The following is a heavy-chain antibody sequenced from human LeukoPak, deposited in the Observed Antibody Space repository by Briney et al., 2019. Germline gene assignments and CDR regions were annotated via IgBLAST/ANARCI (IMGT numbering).Heavy chain of an antibody. CDR3: ARGRYGVRGVIIYRGYYYMDV. CDR2: IDYSGNT. J-gene: IGHJ6*03. D-gene: IGHD3-10*01. Sequence: PSETLSLTCTVSGGSISSSGYCWGWIRQPPGKGLEWIGSIDYSGNTNYNPSLKSRVTISVDTSKNQFSLKLSSVTAADTAVYYCARGRYGVRGVIIYRGYYYMDVWGKGTTVTVSS. V-gene: IGHV4-39*07. CDR1: GGSISSSGYC.